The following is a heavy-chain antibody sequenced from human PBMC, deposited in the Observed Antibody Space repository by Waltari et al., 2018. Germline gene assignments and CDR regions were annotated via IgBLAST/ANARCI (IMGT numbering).Heavy chain of an antibody. J-gene: IGHJ5*02. V-gene: IGHV1-18*01. CDR1: GYTFTSYG. Sequence: QVQLVQSGAEVKKPGASVKVSCTASGYTFTSYGISWVRQAPGQGLEWMGWISAYNGNTNYAQKLQGRVTMNTDTSTSTAYMELRRLGSDDTAVYYCARLVYYDSSGLMDWFDPWGQGTLVTVSS. CDR2: ISAYNGNT. D-gene: IGHD3-22*01. CDR3: ARLVYYDSSGLMDWFDP.